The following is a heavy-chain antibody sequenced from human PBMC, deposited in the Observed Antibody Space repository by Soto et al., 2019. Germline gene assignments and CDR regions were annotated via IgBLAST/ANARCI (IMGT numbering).Heavy chain of an antibody. Sequence: ASVKVSCKASGYTFTSYSMHWVRQAPGQRLEWMGWINAGNGNTKYSQKFQGRVTITRDTSASTAYMELSSLRSEDTAVYYCARSASVAGSFRIGDWGEGTLVTVTS. CDR3: ARSASVAGSFRIGD. D-gene: IGHD6-19*01. CDR2: INAGNGNT. J-gene: IGHJ4*02. CDR1: GYTFTSYS. V-gene: IGHV1-3*01.